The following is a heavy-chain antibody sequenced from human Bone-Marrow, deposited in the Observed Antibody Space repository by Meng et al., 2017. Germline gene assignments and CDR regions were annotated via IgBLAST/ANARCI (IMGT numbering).Heavy chain of an antibody. CDR3: AREESSGWYACDI. D-gene: IGHD6-19*01. CDR2: ISTSGSTI. J-gene: IGHJ3*02. CDR1: GFTFSSYE. Sequence: GGSLRLSCAASGFTFSSYEMHWLRQAPGKGLEWASYISTSGSTIYYADSVKGRFTISRDNAKNSLYLQMNSLRAEDTAVYYCAREESSGWYACDIWGQGTMVTVSS. V-gene: IGHV3-48*03.